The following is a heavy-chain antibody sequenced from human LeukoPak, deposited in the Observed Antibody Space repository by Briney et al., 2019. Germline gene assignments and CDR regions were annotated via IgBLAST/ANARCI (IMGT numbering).Heavy chain of an antibody. V-gene: IGHV4-4*07. CDR1: GGSISSYY. J-gene: IGHJ3*02. D-gene: IGHD4-17*01. CDR2: IYTSGST. CDR3: ARPHDYGTIYAFDI. Sequence: PSETLSLTCTVSGGSISSYYWSWIRQPAGKGLEWIGRIYTSGSTNYNPSLKSRVTMSVDTSKNQFSLKLSSVTAADTAVYYCARPHDYGTIYAFDIWGQGTMVTVSS.